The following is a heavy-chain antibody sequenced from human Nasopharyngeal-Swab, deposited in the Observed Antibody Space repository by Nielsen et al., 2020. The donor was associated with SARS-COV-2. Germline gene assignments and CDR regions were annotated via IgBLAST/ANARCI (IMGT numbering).Heavy chain of an antibody. J-gene: IGHJ4*02. Sequence: GESLKISCAASGFTFSSYAMSWVRQAPGKGLEWVPAISGSGGSTYYADSVKGRFTISRDNSKNTLYLQMNSLRAEDTAVYYCAKVGAPVLLWFGELFSYFDYWGQGTLVTVSS. CDR3: AKVGAPVLLWFGELFSYFDY. CDR2: ISGSGGST. V-gene: IGHV3-23*01. D-gene: IGHD3-10*01. CDR1: GFTFSSYA.